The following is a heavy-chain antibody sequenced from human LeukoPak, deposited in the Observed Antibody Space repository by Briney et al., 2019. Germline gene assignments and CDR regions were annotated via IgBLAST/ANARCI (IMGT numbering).Heavy chain of an antibody. D-gene: IGHD2-21*01. CDR1: GGSMGTYY. J-gene: IGHJ4*02. Sequence: PSETLSLTCSVSGGSMGTYYWTWVRQPPGKGLEWIGYIYYRGSTNYNPPLKSRVTISEDTAKNQFSLKLTSVTAADTAVYYCARHGAIPEYWGQGSLVIVSS. CDR3: ARHGAIPEY. CDR2: IYYRGST. V-gene: IGHV4-59*08.